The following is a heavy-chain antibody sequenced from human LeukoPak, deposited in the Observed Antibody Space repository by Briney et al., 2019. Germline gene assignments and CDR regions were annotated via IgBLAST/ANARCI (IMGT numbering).Heavy chain of an antibody. CDR3: ATWAHRPLYYGMDV. Sequence: ASVTVSCTVSGYTLTELSMHWVRQAPGKGLEWMGGFDPEDGETIYAQKFQGRVTMTEDTSTDTAYMELSSLRSEDTAVYYCATWAHRPLYYGMDVWGQGTTVTVSS. CDR1: GYTLTELS. V-gene: IGHV1-24*01. CDR2: FDPEDGET. J-gene: IGHJ6*02.